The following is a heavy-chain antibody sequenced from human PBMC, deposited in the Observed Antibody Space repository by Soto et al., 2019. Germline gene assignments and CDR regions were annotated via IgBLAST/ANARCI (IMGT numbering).Heavy chain of an antibody. CDR2: IKSKTDGGTT. CDR3: TTDSGYDEGFVIDY. Sequence: GGSLRLSCAASGFTFSNAWMNWVRQAPGKGLEWVGRIKSKTDGGTTDYAAPVKGRFTISRDDSKNTLYLQMNSLKTEDTAVYYCTTDSGYDEGFVIDYWGQGTLVTVSS. J-gene: IGHJ4*02. D-gene: IGHD5-12*01. CDR1: GFTFSNAW. V-gene: IGHV3-15*07.